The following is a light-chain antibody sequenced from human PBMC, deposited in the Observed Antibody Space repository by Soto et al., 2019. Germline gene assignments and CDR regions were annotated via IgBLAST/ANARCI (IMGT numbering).Light chain of an antibody. Sequence: DIQMTQSPSTLSASVGDRVTIPFRASQSISSWLAWYQQKPGRAPKLLIYWASTVASGVPSRFSGSGSGTDFTLTISSLQPDDFATYYCQQYNDYWTFGQGTKVDNK. CDR2: WAS. CDR3: QQYNDYWT. CDR1: QSISSW. J-gene: IGKJ1*01. V-gene: IGKV1-5*03.